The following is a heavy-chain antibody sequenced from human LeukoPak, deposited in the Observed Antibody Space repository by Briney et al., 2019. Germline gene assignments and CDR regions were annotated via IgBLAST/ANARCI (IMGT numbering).Heavy chain of an antibody. CDR1: GGSISNSY. CDR3: ARGPGQLTSECFDS. V-gene: IGHV4-4*07. Sequence: WETLSLTCTVSGGSISNSYWSWIRQPAGKGLEWIGRIYPTDITTYNPSLKSRVTLSVDTSKNQFSLKVNSVTAADAAVYYCARGPGQLTSECFDSWGQGILVTVSS. D-gene: IGHD6-13*01. CDR2: IYPTDIT. J-gene: IGHJ5*01.